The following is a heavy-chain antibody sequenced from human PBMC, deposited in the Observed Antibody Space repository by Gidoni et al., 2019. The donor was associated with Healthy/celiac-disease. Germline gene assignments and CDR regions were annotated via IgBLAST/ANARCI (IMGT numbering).Heavy chain of an antibody. D-gene: IGHD3-16*02. J-gene: IGHJ6*02. CDR1: GFTFSSYW. V-gene: IGHV3-7*03. Sequence: EVQLVESGGGLVQPGGSLRRSCAASGFTFSSYWMSWVRQAPGKGLEWVDNIKQDGSEKYYVDSVKGRFTISRDNAKNSLYLQMNSLRAEDTAVYYCARAIVTDGINYYYYGMDVWGQGTTVTVSS. CDR3: ARAIVTDGINYYYYGMDV. CDR2: IKQDGSEK.